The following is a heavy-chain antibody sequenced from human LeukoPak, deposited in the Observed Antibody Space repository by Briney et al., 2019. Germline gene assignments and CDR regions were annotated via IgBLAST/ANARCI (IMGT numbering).Heavy chain of an antibody. V-gene: IGHV4-4*08. CDR2: IFVNGIT. D-gene: IGHD3-22*01. CDR3: ARRAYYDSSGYHPTSGYFDL. CDR1: GGSMFNYY. Sequence: SETLSLTCTVSGGSMFNYYWNWIRQPPGKGLEWIGYIFVNGITNYSPSLRSRGTISIATSKNQFSLRLTSVTAADTAMYYCARRAYYDSSGYHPTSGYFDLWGRGTLVSVSS. J-gene: IGHJ2*01.